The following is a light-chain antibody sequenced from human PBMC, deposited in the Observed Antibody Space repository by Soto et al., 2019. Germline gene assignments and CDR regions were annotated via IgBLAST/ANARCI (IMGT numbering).Light chain of an antibody. CDR3: QQYNNWPPFT. J-gene: IGKJ4*01. Sequence: EIVLTQSPGTLSLSLGERATLSCRASQGVGSTYLAWYQQKPGQAPRLLIYGTSTRATGIPARFSGSGSGTEFTLTISSLQSEDFAVYYCQQYNNWPPFTFGGGTKVDIK. CDR1: QGVGSTY. CDR2: GTS. V-gene: IGKV3-15*01.